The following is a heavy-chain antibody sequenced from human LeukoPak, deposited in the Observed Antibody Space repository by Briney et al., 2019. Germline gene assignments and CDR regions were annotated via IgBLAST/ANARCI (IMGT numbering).Heavy chain of an antibody. CDR3: ARGNILTGYCFDF. V-gene: IGHV4-34*01. D-gene: IGHD3-9*01. Sequence: SETLSLTCAVYGGSITGYYWSLIRQTPGRGLEWVGEIHYTGATSYNPSLKSRATISTDTSKNQFSLRLSSVTAADTAVYYCARGNILTGYCFDFWGQGALVTVSS. CDR1: GGSITGYY. CDR2: IHYTGAT. J-gene: IGHJ4*02.